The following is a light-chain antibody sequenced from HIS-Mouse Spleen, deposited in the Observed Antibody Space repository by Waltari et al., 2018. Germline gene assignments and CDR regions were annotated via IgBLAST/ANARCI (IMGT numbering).Light chain of an antibody. Sequence: EIVMTQSPATLSASPGERATLSCRASQSVSSNLAWYQQKPGQAPRLLIYCASTRATGIPARFSGSGSGTEFTLTISSMQSEDFAVYYCQQYNNWWTFGQGTKVEIK. CDR1: QSVSSN. J-gene: IGKJ1*01. V-gene: IGKV3-15*01. CDR2: CAS. CDR3: QQYNNWWT.